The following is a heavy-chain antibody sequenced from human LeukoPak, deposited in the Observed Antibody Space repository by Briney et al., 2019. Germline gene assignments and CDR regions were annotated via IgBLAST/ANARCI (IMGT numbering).Heavy chain of an antibody. J-gene: IGHJ4*02. CDR3: ARMRDGYILDY. CDR1: GGTFSSYA. D-gene: IGHD5-24*01. Sequence: ASVKVSCKASGGTFSSYAISWVRQAPGQGREWMGGNIPIFGTANYAQKFQGRVTITTDESTSTAYMELSSLRSEDTAVYYCARMRDGYILDYWGQGTLVTVSS. CDR2: NIPIFGTA. V-gene: IGHV1-69*05.